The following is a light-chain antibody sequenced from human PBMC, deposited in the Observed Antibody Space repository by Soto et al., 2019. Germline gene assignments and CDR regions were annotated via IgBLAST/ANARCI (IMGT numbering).Light chain of an antibody. V-gene: IGKV3-15*01. CDR1: QSVSSN. CDR2: GAS. J-gene: IGKJ4*01. CDR3: QQYINWPLT. Sequence: EIVMTQSPATLSVSPGERATLSCRASQSVSSNLAWYQQKPGQAPRLLIYGASTRATGIPARFSGSGSGTEFTLTISSLQSEDFAVYYCQQYINWPLTFGGGTQVEIK.